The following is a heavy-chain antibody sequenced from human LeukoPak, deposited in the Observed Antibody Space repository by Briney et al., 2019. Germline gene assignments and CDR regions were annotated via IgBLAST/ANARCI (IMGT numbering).Heavy chain of an antibody. D-gene: IGHD6-6*01. Sequence: SETLSLTCTVSDGSISGHYWSWIRQPPGKGLESIGYVYYSGSTNYNPSLKGRVTISLDTSQNQFSLKMSTVTAADTAVYYCAREGAARNFDYWGQGILVTVSS. CDR3: AREGAARNFDY. CDR2: VYYSGST. V-gene: IGHV4-59*11. CDR1: DGSISGHY. J-gene: IGHJ4*02.